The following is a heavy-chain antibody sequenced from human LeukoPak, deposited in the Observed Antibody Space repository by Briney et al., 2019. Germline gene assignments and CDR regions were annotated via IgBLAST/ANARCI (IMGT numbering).Heavy chain of an antibody. CDR2: ISAYNGNT. D-gene: IGHD3-16*02. Sequence: ASVKVSCKASGYTFTSYGISWVRQAPGQGLEWMGWISAYNGNTNYAQKLQGRVTMTTDTSTSTAYMELRSLRSDDTAVYYCAAIMITFGGVIAYDYWGQGTLVIVSS. CDR1: GYTFTSYG. J-gene: IGHJ4*02. CDR3: AAIMITFGGVIAYDY. V-gene: IGHV1-18*01.